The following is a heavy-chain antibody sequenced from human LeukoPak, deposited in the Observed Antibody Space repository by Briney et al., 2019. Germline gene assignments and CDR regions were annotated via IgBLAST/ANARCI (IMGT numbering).Heavy chain of an antibody. CDR1: GFNFGDYA. Sequence: PGRSLRLSCTASGFNFGDYAMSWFRQAPGKGLEWVGFIRSKAYGGTTEYAASVKGRFAISRDDYKSIAYLQMNSLKTEDTAVYYCTRARGYSYGYADVWGKGTTVTVSS. CDR3: TRARGYSYGYADV. CDR2: IRSKAYGGTT. J-gene: IGHJ6*04. D-gene: IGHD5-18*01. V-gene: IGHV3-49*03.